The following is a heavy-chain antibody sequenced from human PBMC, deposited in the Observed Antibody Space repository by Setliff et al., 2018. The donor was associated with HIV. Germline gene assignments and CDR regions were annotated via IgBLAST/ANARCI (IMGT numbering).Heavy chain of an antibody. CDR2: INPSGGST. CDR3: ASKGGSENYPDSDAFDI. J-gene: IGHJ3*02. CDR1: GYTFTRYF. Sequence: ASVNVSCKASGYTFTRYFMHCVRQAPGQGLEWLGMINPSGGSTWYAQKFQGRVTMTGDTSTNTLYMELSSLRSEDTAVYFCASKGGSENYPDSDAFDIWGQGTLVTVSS. V-gene: IGHV1-46*01. D-gene: IGHD3-10*01.